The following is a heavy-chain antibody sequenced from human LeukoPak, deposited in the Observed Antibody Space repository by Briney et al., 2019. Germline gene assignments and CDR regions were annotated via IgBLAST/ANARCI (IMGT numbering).Heavy chain of an antibody. Sequence: GGSLRLSCAASLFTFDDYAMHWVRQAPGKGLEWVSGISWNSGSIDYADSVKGRFTISRDNAKNSLYLQMNSLRPEDTAFYYCAKGTGRYWTFFDYWGQGTLVTVSS. CDR2: ISWNSGSI. CDR1: LFTFDDYA. CDR3: AKGTGRYWTFFDY. D-gene: IGHD1-26*01. J-gene: IGHJ4*02. V-gene: IGHV3-9*01.